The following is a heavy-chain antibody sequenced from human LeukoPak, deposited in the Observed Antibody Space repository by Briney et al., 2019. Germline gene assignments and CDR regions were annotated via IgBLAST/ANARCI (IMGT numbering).Heavy chain of an antibody. V-gene: IGHV3-49*04. J-gene: IGHJ3*02. CDR2: IRSKAYGGTT. Sequence: GGSLRLSCAASGFTFSTYSMNWVRQAPGKGLEWVGFIRSKAYGGTTEYAASVKGRFTISRDDSKSIAYLQMNSLKTEDTAVYYCTRGPAYYDILLGADELFDIWGQGTMVTVSS. CDR3: TRGPAYYDILLGADELFDI. CDR1: GFTFSTYS. D-gene: IGHD3-9*01.